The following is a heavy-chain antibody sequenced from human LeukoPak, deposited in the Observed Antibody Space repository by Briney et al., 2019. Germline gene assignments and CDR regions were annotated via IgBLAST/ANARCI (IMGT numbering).Heavy chain of an antibody. CDR2: IYSGGTT. V-gene: IGHV3-53*01. D-gene: IGHD3-10*01. CDR1: GFTLSSYW. Sequence: GGSLRLSCAASGFTLSSYWMSWVRQAPGKGLEWGSVIYSGGTTYYADSVTGRFTISRDNSKNTRYLQMNSLRAEGTAVYYCARGRYSNGSESRGDWGQGNPGHRLF. J-gene: IGHJ4*02. CDR3: ARGRYSNGSESRGD.